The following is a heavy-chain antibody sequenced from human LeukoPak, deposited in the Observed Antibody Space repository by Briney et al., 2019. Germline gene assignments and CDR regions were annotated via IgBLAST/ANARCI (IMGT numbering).Heavy chain of an antibody. D-gene: IGHD3-22*01. J-gene: IGHJ4*02. V-gene: IGHV1-2*02. CDR3: ARDRNPYYYDSSGYYGEFDY. Sequence: ASVKVSCKASGYTFTGYYMHWVRQAPGQGLEWMGWINPNSGGTNYAQKFQGRVTMTRDTSMSTAYMELSRLRSDDTAVYYCARDRNPYYYDSSGYYGEFDYWGQGTLVTVSS. CDR1: GYTFTGYY. CDR2: INPNSGGT.